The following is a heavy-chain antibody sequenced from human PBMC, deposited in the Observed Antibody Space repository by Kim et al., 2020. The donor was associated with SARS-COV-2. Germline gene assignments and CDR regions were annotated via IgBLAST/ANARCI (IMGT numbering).Heavy chain of an antibody. V-gene: IGHV3-30*04. D-gene: IGHD5-12*01. CDR2: MSDAGSNT. CDR3: ARAPGYSGYDYGPYYFDY. CDR1: GFTFSSYA. J-gene: IGHJ4*02. Sequence: GGSLRLSCAASGFTFSSYAMHWVRQTPDKGLEWVAVMSDAGSNTYYADSVKGRFTISRDNSKNTLYLQMNSLRVEDTAVYYCARAPGYSGYDYGPYYFDYWGQGTLVTVSS.